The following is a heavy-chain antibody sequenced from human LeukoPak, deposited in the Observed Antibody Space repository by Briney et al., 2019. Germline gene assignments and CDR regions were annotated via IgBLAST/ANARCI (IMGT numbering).Heavy chain of an antibody. CDR3: ARRGQQLADAFDI. CDR1: GFTFSSYS. CDR2: ISSRSSYI. V-gene: IGHV3-21*01. D-gene: IGHD6-13*01. J-gene: IGHJ3*02. Sequence: GGSLRLSCAASGFTFSSYSMNWVRQAPGKGLEWVSSISSRSSYIYYADSVKGRFTISRNNAKNSLYLQMNSLRAEDTAVYYCARRGQQLADAFDIWGQGTMVTVSS.